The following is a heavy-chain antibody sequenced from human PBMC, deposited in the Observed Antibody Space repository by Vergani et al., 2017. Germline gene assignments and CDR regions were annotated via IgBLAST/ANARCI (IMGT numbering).Heavy chain of an antibody. D-gene: IGHD6-19*01. J-gene: IGHJ5*02. Sequence: QAQLQQWGAGLLKPSETLSLTCAVSGGSLSGYFWSWIRQSPGKGLEWIGDLNHRGSTYYNPSLKSRVTISVDTSKNQFSLKLSSVTAADTAVYFWARHSTVEWLVKLGWIDPWGQGILVTVSS. CDR2: LNHRGST. CDR1: GGSLSGYF. CDR3: ARHSTVEWLVKLGWIDP. V-gene: IGHV4-34*01.